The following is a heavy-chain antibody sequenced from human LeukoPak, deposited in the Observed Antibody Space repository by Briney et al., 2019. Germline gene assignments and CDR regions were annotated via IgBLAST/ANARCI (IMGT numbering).Heavy chain of an antibody. CDR1: GVTLSNYA. D-gene: IGHD6-19*01. V-gene: IGHV3-23*01. CDR3: AKSLTYSSGWTYYYYGMDV. CDR2: ISSSGSGGNT. J-gene: IGHJ6*02. Sequence: GGSLRLSCVASGVTLSNYAMSWARQAPGKGLEWVSGISSSGSGGNTYYADSVKGRFTISRDNSKNTLYLQMNSLRAEDTAVYYCAKSLTYSSGWTYYYYGMDVWGQGTTVTVSS.